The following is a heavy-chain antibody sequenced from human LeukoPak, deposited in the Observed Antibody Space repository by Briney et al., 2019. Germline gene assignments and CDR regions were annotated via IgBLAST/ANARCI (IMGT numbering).Heavy chain of an antibody. J-gene: IGHJ4*02. CDR1: GGTFSSYT. Sequence: ASVRVSCKASGGTFSSYTISWVRQAPGQGLEWMGRIIPILGIANYAQKFQGRVTITADKSTSTAYMELSSLRSEDTAVYYCARGRDGYNYDYWGQGTLVTVSS. V-gene: IGHV1-69*02. CDR2: IIPILGIA. CDR3: ARGRDGYNYDY. D-gene: IGHD5-24*01.